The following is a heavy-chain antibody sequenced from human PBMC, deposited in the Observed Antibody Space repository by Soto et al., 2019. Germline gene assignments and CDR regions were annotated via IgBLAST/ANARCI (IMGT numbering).Heavy chain of an antibody. D-gene: IGHD4-17*01. Sequence: PSETLSLTCTFSGGSISSYYWSWIRQPPGKGLEWIGYIYHSGSTYYNPSLKSRVTISVDRSKNQFSLKLSSVTAADTAVYYCARAHYGDYGYGMDVWGQGTTVTVSS. J-gene: IGHJ6*02. CDR1: GGSISSYY. V-gene: IGHV4-59*12. CDR3: ARAHYGDYGYGMDV. CDR2: IYHSGST.